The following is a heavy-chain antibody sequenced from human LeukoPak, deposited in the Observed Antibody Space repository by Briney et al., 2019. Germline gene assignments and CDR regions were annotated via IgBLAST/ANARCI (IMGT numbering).Heavy chain of an antibody. D-gene: IGHD5-12*01. CDR3: ARGIYDAFDI. V-gene: IGHV1-69*04. CDR1: GGTFSSYA. J-gene: IGHJ3*02. Sequence: GASVTVSCTASGGTFSSYAISWVRQAPGQGLEWMGRIIPILGIANYAQKFQGRVTITAGKSTSTAYMELSSLRSEDTAVYYCARGIYDAFDIWGQGTMVTVSS. CDR2: IIPILGIA.